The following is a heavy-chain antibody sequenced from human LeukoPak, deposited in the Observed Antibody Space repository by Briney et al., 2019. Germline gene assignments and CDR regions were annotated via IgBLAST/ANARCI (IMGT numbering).Heavy chain of an antibody. CDR3: AGRGFGSYFDY. V-gene: IGHV3-23*01. J-gene: IGHJ4*02. Sequence: GGSLRLSCAASGFTFSIYGMSWVRQAPGKGLEWVSGINNNGGSTYYADSVKGRFTISRDNSKNTLYLQMNSLRAEDTAVYNCAGRGFGSYFDYWGQGTLVTVSS. D-gene: IGHD3-3*01. CDR2: INNNGGST. CDR1: GFTFSIYG.